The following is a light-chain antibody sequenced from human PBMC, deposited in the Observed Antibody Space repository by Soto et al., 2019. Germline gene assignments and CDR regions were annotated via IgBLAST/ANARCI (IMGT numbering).Light chain of an antibody. J-gene: IGKJ2*01. V-gene: IGKV3-20*01. CDR3: QQYGSSHSRT. CDR1: QSVSSSH. CDR2: GAS. Sequence: EIVLTQSPGTLSLSPGERATLSCRASQSVSSSHLAWYQQKPGQAPRLLIYGASSRATGIPDRFSGSGSGTDFPLTISRLEPEDFAVYYCQQYGSSHSRTFGQGTKLEIK.